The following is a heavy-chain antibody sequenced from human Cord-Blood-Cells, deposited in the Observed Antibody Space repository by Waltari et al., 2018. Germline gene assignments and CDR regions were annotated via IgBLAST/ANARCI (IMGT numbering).Heavy chain of an antibody. V-gene: IGHV4-34*01. CDR2: INLSGST. D-gene: IGHD2-21*02. J-gene: IGHJ4*02. CDR1: GGSFSGYY. Sequence: QVQLQQWGAGLLKPSETLSLTCAVYGGSFSGYYWSWIRQPPGKGLEWIGEINLSGSTNYNPSLKSRVTISVDTSKNQFSLKLSSVTAADTAVYYCARQVEVTATFDYWGQGTLVTVSS. CDR3: ARQVEVTATFDY.